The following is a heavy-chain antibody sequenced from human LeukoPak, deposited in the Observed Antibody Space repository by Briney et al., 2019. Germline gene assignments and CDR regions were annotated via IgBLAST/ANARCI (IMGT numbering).Heavy chain of an antibody. D-gene: IGHD6-13*01. CDR1: GYSISSGYF. CDR3: ARAYSSSWYFNWFDP. Sequence: SETLSLTCTVSGYSISSGYFWGWIRQPPGKGLEWIGTIYRSGSTYYNASLESRVTISVDTSKNQFSLKLSSVTAADTAVYYCARAYSSSWYFNWFDPWGQGTLVTVSS. J-gene: IGHJ5*02. V-gene: IGHV4-38-2*02. CDR2: IYRSGST.